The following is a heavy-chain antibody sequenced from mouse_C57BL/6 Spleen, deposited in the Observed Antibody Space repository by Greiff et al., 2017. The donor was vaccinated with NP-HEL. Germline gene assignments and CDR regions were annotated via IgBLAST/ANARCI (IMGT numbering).Heavy chain of an antibody. CDR1: GYTFTSYW. CDR3: TRSQSDPRNTLATGAGY. D-gene: IGHD1-2*01. Sequence: QVQLQQSGAELVKPGASVKLSCKASGYTFTSYWMHWVKQRPGQGLEWIGMIHPNSGSTNYNEKFQSKATLTVDKSSSTAYMQLSSLTSEDSAVYYSTRSQSDPRNTLATGAGYWGQNATLTDSS. V-gene: IGHV1-64*01. CDR2: IHPNSGST. J-gene: IGHJ2*01.